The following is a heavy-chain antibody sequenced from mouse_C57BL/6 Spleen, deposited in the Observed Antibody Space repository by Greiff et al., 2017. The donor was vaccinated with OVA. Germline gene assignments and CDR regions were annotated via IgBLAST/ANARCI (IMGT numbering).Heavy chain of an antibody. V-gene: IGHV1-74*01. Sequence: QVQLKQPGAELVKPGASVKVSCKASGYTFTSYWMHWVKQRPGQGLEWIGRIHPSDSDTNYNQKFKGKATLTVDKSSSTAYMQLSSLTSEDSAVYYCAIEDDGYYDWYFDVWGTGTTVTVSS. J-gene: IGHJ1*03. D-gene: IGHD2-3*01. CDR3: AIEDDGYYDWYFDV. CDR2: IHPSDSDT. CDR1: GYTFTSYW.